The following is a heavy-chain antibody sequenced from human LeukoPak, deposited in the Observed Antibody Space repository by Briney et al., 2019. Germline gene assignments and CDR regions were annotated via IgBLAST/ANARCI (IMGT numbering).Heavy chain of an antibody. J-gene: IGHJ3*02. CDR3: ARGALGDTAMARGAFDT. CDR2: IIPIFGTA. CDR1: GYTFTSYD. Sequence: GASVKVSCKASGYTFTSYDINWVRQAPGQGLEWMGGIIPIFGTANYAQKFQGRVTITADESTSTAYMELSSLRSEDTAVYYCARGALGDTAMARGAFDTWGQGTMVTVSS. D-gene: IGHD5-18*01. V-gene: IGHV1-69*13.